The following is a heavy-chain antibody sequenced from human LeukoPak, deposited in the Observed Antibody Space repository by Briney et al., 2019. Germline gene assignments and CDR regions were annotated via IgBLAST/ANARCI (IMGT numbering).Heavy chain of an antibody. CDR3: ASSVEMATIDAFDI. Sequence: TSETLSLTCTVSGVSISSYYWSWIRQPPGKGLEWIGYIYYSGSTNYNPSLKSRVTISVDTSKNQFSLKLSSVTAADTAVYYCASSVEMATIDAFDIWGQGTMVTVSS. CDR2: IYYSGST. J-gene: IGHJ3*02. CDR1: GVSISSYY. V-gene: IGHV4-59*01. D-gene: IGHD5-24*01.